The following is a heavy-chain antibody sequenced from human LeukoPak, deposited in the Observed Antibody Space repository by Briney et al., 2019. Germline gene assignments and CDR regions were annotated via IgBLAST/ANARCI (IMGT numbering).Heavy chain of an antibody. V-gene: IGHV4-59*02. CDR1: GGTVTTYH. J-gene: IGHJ4*02. CDR3: ARYPGASGDSYYFDY. CDR2: IYYSGSI. Sequence: SETLSLTCTVSGGTVTTYHWSWIRQPPGKGLEWIGYIYYSGSINYNPSLNSRVTISLDTSKNEFSLKLRSVTAADTAVYYCARYPGASGDSYYFDYWGQGTRVTVSS. D-gene: IGHD4-17*01.